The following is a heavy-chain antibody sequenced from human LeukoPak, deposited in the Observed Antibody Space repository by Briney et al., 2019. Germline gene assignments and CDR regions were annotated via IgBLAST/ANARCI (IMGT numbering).Heavy chain of an antibody. D-gene: IGHD1-7*01. CDR1: GFTFDDYA. V-gene: IGHV3-9*01. CDR2: ISWNSGSI. CDR3: GKDIQAVRNYGFDY. Sequence: QPGGSLRLSCAASGFTFDDYAMPWVRQAPGKGLEWVSGISWNSGSIGYADSVKGRFTISRDNAKNSLYLQMNSLRAEDTALYYCGKDIQAVRNYGFDYWGQGTLVTVSS. J-gene: IGHJ4*02.